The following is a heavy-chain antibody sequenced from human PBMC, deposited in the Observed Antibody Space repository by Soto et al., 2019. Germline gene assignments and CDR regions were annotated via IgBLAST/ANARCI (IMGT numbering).Heavy chain of an antibody. D-gene: IGHD2-2*01. CDR3: ARDGSDIVVIPAAKKIPWFDP. CDR1: GYTFTSYG. V-gene: IGHV1-18*01. J-gene: IGHJ5*02. Sequence: ASVKVSCKASGYTFTSYGISWVRQAPGQGLEWMGWISAYNGNTNYAQKLQGRVTMTTDTSTSTAYMELRSLRSDDTAVYYCARDGSDIVVIPAAKKIPWFDPWGQGTLVTV. CDR2: ISAYNGNT.